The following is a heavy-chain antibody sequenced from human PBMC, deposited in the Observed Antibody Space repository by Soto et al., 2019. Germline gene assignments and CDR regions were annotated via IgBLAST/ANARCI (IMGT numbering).Heavy chain of an antibody. Sequence: EVQVLESGGGLVQPGGSLRLSCEGSGFTVSSHAMTWIRQAPGKGPEWVSTVTADGGIYYADSVKGRFAMSRDTSENTLHLQMNSLGAEDTAAYYCAPHVSCSGGSCQYDAFAIRGQGTMVTVSS. CDR2: VTADGGI. CDR3: APHVSCSGGSCQYDAFAI. J-gene: IGHJ3*02. D-gene: IGHD2-15*01. V-gene: IGHV3-23*01. CDR1: GFTVSSHA.